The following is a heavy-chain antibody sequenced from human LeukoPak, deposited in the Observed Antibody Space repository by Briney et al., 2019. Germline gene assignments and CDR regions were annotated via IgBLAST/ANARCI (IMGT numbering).Heavy chain of an antibody. V-gene: IGHV3-23*01. J-gene: IGHJ4*02. CDR1: GFSFSNYA. Sequence: PGGSLRLSCVACGFSFSNYAMSWVRQAPGKGLEWVSLIIASSGSTFYADSVKGRFTISRDKSTNTLYLQMNSLRAEDTAVYYCAKGGYDYVEIGYFDYWGQGTLVTVSS. CDR2: IIASSGST. CDR3: AKGGYDYVEIGYFDY. D-gene: IGHD5-12*01.